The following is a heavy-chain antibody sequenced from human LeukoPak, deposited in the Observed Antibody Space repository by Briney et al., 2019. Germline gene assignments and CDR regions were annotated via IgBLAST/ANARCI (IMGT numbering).Heavy chain of an antibody. V-gene: IGHV3-66*01. D-gene: IGHD1-26*01. CDR1: GFTVTSNY. Sequence: GGSLRLSCAASGFTVTSNYMSWVRQPPGKGLEWVSVIYSGTNTYYADSVRGRFTISRDNSKNTLYLQMNSLRVEDTAVYYCARESSGSYFFYWGQGTLVTVS. CDR2: IYSGTNT. CDR3: ARESSGSYFFY. J-gene: IGHJ4*02.